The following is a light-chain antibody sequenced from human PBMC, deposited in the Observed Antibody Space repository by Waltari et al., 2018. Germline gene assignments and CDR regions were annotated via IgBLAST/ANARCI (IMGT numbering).Light chain of an antibody. V-gene: IGLV3-10*01. CDR2: EDN. CDR3: YSTLGSDNHGAV. Sequence: SSELTQPPSVSVSPGQTTRITCSGDTLPKKYVYWYHQKSGRAPVLVIYEDNKRPSGMSERFSGSSSGTMAALTISGAQVEDEGDYYCYSTLGSDNHGAVFGGGTTLTVL. J-gene: IGLJ3*02. CDR1: TLPKKY.